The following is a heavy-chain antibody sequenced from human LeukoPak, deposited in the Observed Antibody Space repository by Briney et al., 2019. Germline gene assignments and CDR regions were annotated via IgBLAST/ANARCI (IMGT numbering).Heavy chain of an antibody. J-gene: IGHJ5*02. V-gene: IGHV4-4*07. CDR2: IHSGTT. D-gene: IGHD4-17*01. CDR3: TRDSGTTGEVKFDP. Sequence: SETLSLTCTLSGGSISSYDWSWIRQPAGKGLEWIGRIHSGTTTYNPSLKSRVTMSLDTSKNQVSLTLRSVTAADTALYYCTRDSGTTGEVKFDPWGQGTLVTVSS. CDR1: GGSISSYD.